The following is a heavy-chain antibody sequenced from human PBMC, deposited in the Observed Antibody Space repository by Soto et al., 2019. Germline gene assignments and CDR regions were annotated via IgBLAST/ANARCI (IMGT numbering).Heavy chain of an antibody. D-gene: IGHD3-3*01. CDR3: ARAPYYDFRSGYHDY. Sequence: ASVKVSCKASGYTFTGYYMHWVRQAPGQGLEWMGWINPNSGGTNYAQKFQGWVTMTRDTSISTAYMELSRLRSDDTAVYYCARAPYYDFRSGYHDYWGQGTLVTVSS. CDR2: INPNSGGT. J-gene: IGHJ4*02. V-gene: IGHV1-2*04. CDR1: GYTFTGYY.